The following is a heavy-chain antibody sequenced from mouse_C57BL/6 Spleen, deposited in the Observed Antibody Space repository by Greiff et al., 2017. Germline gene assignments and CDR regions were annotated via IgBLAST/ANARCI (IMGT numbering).Heavy chain of an antibody. CDR2: INPNYGTT. CDR3: AREGHSSGYVAWFAY. D-gene: IGHD3-2*02. CDR1: GYSFTDYN. J-gene: IGHJ3*01. Sequence: LVESGPELVKPGASVKISCKASGYSFTDYNMNWVKQSNGKSLEWIGVINPNYGTTSYNQKFKGKATLTVDKSSSTAYMQLNSLTSEDSAVYYCAREGHSSGYVAWFAYWGQGTLVTVSA. V-gene: IGHV1-39*01.